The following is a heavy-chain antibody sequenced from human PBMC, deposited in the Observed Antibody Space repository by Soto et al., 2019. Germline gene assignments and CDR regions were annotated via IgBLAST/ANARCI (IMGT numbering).Heavy chain of an antibody. CDR1: GGSISSGGYS. J-gene: IGHJ3*02. Sequence: LSLTCAVSGGSISSGGYSWSWIRQPPGKGLEWIGYIYHSGSTYYNPSLKSRVTISVDRSKNQFSLKLSSVTAADTAVYYCARGGPPALGAFDIWGQGTIVTVSS. V-gene: IGHV4-30-2*01. CDR3: ARGGPPALGAFDI. CDR2: IYHSGST. D-gene: IGHD3-16*01.